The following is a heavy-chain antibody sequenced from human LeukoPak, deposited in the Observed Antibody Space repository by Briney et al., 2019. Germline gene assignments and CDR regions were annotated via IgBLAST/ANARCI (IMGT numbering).Heavy chain of an antibody. CDR3: ARDPLGRAADY. V-gene: IGHV3-33*01. Sequence: PGRSLRLSCAASGFTFSSYGMHWVRQAPGKGLEWVAVIWYDGSNKYYADSVKGRLTISRDNSKNTLYLQMNSLRAEDTAVYYCARDPLGRAADYWGQGSLVTVSS. CDR2: IWYDGSNK. D-gene: IGHD7-27*01. CDR1: GFTFSSYG. J-gene: IGHJ4*02.